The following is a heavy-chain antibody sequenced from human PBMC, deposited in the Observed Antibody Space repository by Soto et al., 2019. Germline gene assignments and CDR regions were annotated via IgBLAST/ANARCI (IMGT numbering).Heavy chain of an antibody. CDR2: ISGTGGST. D-gene: IGHD2-15*01. CDR3: AKSTVRMSPYYSDY. CDR1: GFTFSNYA. J-gene: IGHJ4*02. Sequence: PGGSLRLSCAASGFTFSNYAMCWVRQAPGKGLEWVSAISGTGGSTYYADSVKGRFTISRDNSKNTLSLQMNSLRGEDTAVYYCAKSTVRMSPYYSDYWGQGTLVTVSS. V-gene: IGHV3-23*01.